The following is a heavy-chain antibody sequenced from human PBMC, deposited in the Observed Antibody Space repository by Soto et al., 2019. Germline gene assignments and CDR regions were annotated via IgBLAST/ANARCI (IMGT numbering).Heavy chain of an antibody. V-gene: IGHV4-31*03. J-gene: IGHJ5*02. Sequence: SETLSLTCTVSGGSISSGGYYWSWIRQHPGKGLEWIGYIYYSGSTYYNPSLKSRVTISVDTSKNQFSLKLSSVTAADTAVYYCARVSARIMITFGGKGWFDPWGQGTLVTVSS. D-gene: IGHD3-16*01. CDR1: GGSISSGGYY. CDR3: ARVSARIMITFGGKGWFDP. CDR2: IYYSGST.